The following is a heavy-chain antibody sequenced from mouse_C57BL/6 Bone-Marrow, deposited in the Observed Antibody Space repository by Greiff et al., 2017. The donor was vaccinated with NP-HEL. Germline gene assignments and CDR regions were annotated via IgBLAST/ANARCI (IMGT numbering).Heavy chain of an antibody. J-gene: IGHJ4*01. CDR2: INSDGGST. CDR3: ARHSYYYGSSYAMDY. CDR1: EYEFPSHD. D-gene: IGHD1-1*01. Sequence: EVMLVESGGGLVQPGESLKLSCESNEYEFPSHDMSWVRKTPEKRLELVAAINSDGGSTYYPDTMERRFIISRDNTKKTLYLQMSSLRSEDTALYYCARHSYYYGSSYAMDYWGQGTSVTVSS. V-gene: IGHV5-2*01.